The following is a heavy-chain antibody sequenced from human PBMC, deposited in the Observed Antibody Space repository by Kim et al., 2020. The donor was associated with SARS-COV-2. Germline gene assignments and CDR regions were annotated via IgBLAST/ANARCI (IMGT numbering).Heavy chain of an antibody. CDR3: ARDLGGRSGWAAAGVYYYYGMDV. CDR1: GFTFSSYE. J-gene: IGHJ6*02. Sequence: GGSLRLSCAASGFTFSSYEMNWVRQAPGKGLEWVSYISSSGSTIYYADSVKGRFTISRDNAKNSLYLQMNSLRAEDTAVYYCARDLGGRSGWAAAGVYYYYGMDVWGQGTTVTVSS. D-gene: IGHD6-13*01. CDR2: ISSSGSTI. V-gene: IGHV3-48*03.